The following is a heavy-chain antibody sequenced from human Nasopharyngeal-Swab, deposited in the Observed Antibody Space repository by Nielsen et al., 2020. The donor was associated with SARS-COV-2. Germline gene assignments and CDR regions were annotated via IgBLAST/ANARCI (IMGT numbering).Heavy chain of an antibody. D-gene: IGHD3-16*02. CDR3: ARERHDYVWGRYRYTKSY. CDR2: IIPILGIA. Sequence: SVKVSCKASGGTFSSYAISWVRQAPGQGLEWMGRIIPILGIANYAQKFQGRVTITADKSTSAAYMELSSLRSEDTAVYYCARERHDYVWGRYRYTKSYWGQGTLVTVSS. CDR1: GGTFSSYA. V-gene: IGHV1-69*04. J-gene: IGHJ4*02.